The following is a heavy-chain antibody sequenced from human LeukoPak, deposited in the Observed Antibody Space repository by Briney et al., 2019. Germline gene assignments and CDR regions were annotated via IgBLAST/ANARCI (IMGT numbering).Heavy chain of an antibody. Sequence: GGSLRLSCAASGFTFSSYSMNWVRQAPGKGLEWVSSISSSSSYIYYADSVKGRFTISRDNAKNSLYLQMNSLRDEDTAVYYCAREYITIFGVVTGLDYWGQGTLVTVSS. CDR2: ISSSSSYI. J-gene: IGHJ4*02. D-gene: IGHD3-3*01. V-gene: IGHV3-21*01. CDR1: GFTFSSYS. CDR3: AREYITIFGVVTGLDY.